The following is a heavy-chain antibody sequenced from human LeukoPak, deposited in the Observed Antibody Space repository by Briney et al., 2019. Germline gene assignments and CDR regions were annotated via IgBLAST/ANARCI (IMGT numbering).Heavy chain of an antibody. CDR3: VRHSRVVAFDY. D-gene: IGHD2-15*01. Sequence: SETLSLTGTGSAVSVSNQYWSWIAHPPGKGLKGFLYIYYTGNTHNNPSLKDRVAISEDTSKNQVPLELSSVTAADTAVYYCVRHSRVVAFDYWGQGNLVTVSS. J-gene: IGHJ4*02. CDR2: IYYTGNT. V-gene: IGHV4-59*08. CDR1: AVSVSNQY.